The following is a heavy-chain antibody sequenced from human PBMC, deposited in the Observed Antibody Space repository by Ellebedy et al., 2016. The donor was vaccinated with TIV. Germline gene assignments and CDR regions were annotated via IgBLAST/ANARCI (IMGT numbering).Heavy chain of an antibody. J-gene: IGHJ4*02. CDR3: ARDLWYRLDF. CDR1: GFSFSNFG. D-gene: IGHD1-26*01. Sequence: GESLKISCAASGFSFSNFGMHWVRQAPGKGLEWVAFIRETGDPIYYTDSVKGRFTVSRDNAKNSLYLQMDNLGDEDTAVYYCARDLWYRLDFWGRGTLVTVSS. CDR2: IRETGDPI. V-gene: IGHV3-48*02.